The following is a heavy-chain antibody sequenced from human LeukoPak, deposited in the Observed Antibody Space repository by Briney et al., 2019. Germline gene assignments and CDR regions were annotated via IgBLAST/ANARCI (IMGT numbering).Heavy chain of an antibody. CDR3: AGGLWYSTNWFDP. D-gene: IGHD1-26*01. J-gene: IGHJ5*02. CDR2: IKQDGSEI. V-gene: IGHV3-7*01. CDR1: GFTFSSHW. Sequence: GGSLRLSCAASGFTFSSHWMSWVRQAPGKGLEWVANIKQDGSEIYYVDSVKGRFTISRDNAKNSLYLQMNSLRAEDTAVYYWAGGLWYSTNWFDPWGQGTLVTVSS.